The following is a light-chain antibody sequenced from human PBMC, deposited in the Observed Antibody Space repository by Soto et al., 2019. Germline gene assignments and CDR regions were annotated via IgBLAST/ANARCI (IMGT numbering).Light chain of an antibody. V-gene: IGKV3-11*01. J-gene: IGKJ4*01. CDR2: DTS. Sequence: EIVLTQSPATLSLSPGKRATLSCRASQSVSSYLAWYQQKPGQAPRLRIYDTSNRATGIPARFSGSGSGTDFTLTISSLEPEDFAVYYCQQRSNWPLTFGGGNKVEIK. CDR3: QQRSNWPLT. CDR1: QSVSSY.